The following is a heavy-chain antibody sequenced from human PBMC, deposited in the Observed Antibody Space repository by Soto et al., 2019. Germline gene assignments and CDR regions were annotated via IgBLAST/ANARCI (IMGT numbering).Heavy chain of an antibody. J-gene: IGHJ4*02. Sequence: QVQLVQSGAEVKKPGASVKVSCKASGYTFTSYYMHWVRQAPGQGLEWMGIINPSGGSTSYAQKCQGRVTMTRDTSTSTVYMELSSLRSEDTAVYYCARDAPAAPFDYWGQGTLVTVSS. CDR3: ARDAPAAPFDY. CDR1: GYTFTSYY. CDR2: INPSGGST. D-gene: IGHD2-2*01. V-gene: IGHV1-46*03.